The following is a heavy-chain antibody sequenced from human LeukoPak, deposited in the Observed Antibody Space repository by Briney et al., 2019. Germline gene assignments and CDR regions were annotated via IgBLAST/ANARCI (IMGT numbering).Heavy chain of an antibody. CDR2: ISGSGGST. CDR3: ARDPRKQWLVRSGAFDI. V-gene: IGHV3-23*01. CDR1: GFTFSSYA. J-gene: IGHJ3*02. D-gene: IGHD6-19*01. Sequence: GGSLRLSCAASGFTFSSYAMSWLRQAPGRGLEWVSPISGSGGSTYYADSVKGRFTISRDNSKNTLYLQMNSLRAEDTAVYYCARDPRKQWLVRSGAFDIWGQGTMVTVSS.